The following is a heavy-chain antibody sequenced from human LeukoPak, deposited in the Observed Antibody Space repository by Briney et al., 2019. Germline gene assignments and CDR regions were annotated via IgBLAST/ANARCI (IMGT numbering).Heavy chain of an antibody. CDR2: IYYSGST. Sequence: PSETLSLTCTVSGGSISSGDYYWSWIRQPPGKGLEWIGYIYYSGSTYYNPSLKSRVTISVDTSKNQFSLKLSSVTAADTAVYYCARHAVTHYYFDYWGQGALVTVSS. D-gene: IGHD4-17*01. J-gene: IGHJ4*02. V-gene: IGHV4-30-4*01. CDR1: GGSISSGDYY. CDR3: ARHAVTHYYFDY.